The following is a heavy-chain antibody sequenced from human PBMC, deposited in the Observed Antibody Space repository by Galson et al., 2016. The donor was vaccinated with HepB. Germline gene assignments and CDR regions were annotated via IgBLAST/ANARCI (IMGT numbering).Heavy chain of an antibody. V-gene: IGHV4-39*01. CDR3: ARYSAYSGNS. Sequence: SETLSLTCTVSGGSINMSTYYWGWIRQPPGKGLEWIGSISYSGSTYYNPSLKSRVTISVDTSKNQFSPKLSSVTAADTAVYYCARYSAYSGNSWGQGTLVTVSS. D-gene: IGHD4-23*01. CDR1: GGSINMSTYY. CDR2: ISYSGST. J-gene: IGHJ4*02.